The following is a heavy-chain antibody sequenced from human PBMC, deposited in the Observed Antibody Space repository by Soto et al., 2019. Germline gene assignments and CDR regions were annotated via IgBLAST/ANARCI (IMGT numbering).Heavy chain of an antibody. D-gene: IGHD1-1*01. CDR3: ARVALEGQRGDY. CDR1: GGTFSSYT. Sequence: QVPLVQSGAEVKKPGSSVKVSCKASGGTFSSYTISWVRQAPGQGLEWMGRIIPILGIANYAQKFQGRVTITADKSTSTAYMELSSLRSEDTAVYYCARVALEGQRGDYWGQGTLVTVSS. CDR2: IIPILGIA. J-gene: IGHJ4*02. V-gene: IGHV1-69*02.